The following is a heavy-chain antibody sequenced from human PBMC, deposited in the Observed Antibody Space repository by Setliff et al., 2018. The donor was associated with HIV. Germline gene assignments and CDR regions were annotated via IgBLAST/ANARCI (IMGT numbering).Heavy chain of an antibody. J-gene: IGHJ4*02. D-gene: IGHD2-15*01. CDR2: IYFTGSS. CDR1: GGSISTYY. CDR3: AREAAHCSGDTCQFTFDS. V-gene: IGHV4-59*01. Sequence: SDTLSLTFTVSGGSISTYYWSWIRQPPGKGLEWIGSIYFTGSSDNNPSLKSRVTLSVDTSKHQFSLKLTAVTAADTAVYYCAREAAHCSGDTCQFTFDSWGQGTLVTVSS.